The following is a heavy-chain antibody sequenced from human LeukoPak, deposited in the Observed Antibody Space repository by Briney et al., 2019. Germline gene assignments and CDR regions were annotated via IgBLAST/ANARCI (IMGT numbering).Heavy chain of an antibody. Sequence: GSLRLSCAASGFTFSSYGMHWVRQAPGKGLEWVAVIWYDGSNKYYADSVKGRFTISRDNSKNTLYLQMNSLRAEDTAVYYCARPYYYDSSGYYYRTNYYFDYWGQGTLVTVSS. D-gene: IGHD3-22*01. CDR2: IWYDGSNK. V-gene: IGHV3-33*01. J-gene: IGHJ4*02. CDR1: GFTFSSYG. CDR3: ARPYYYDSSGYYYRTNYYFDY.